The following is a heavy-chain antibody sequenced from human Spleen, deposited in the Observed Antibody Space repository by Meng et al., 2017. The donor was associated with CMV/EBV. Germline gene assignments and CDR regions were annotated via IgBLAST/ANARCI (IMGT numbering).Heavy chain of an antibody. CDR1: FSDAW. CDR3: STALYDFWSGYSGYFDS. J-gene: IGHJ4*02. CDR2: IKSKTDDGTT. D-gene: IGHD3-3*01. V-gene: IGHV3-15*01. Sequence: FSDAWMGWVRQAPGKGLEWVGRIKSKTDDGTTDYAAPVKGRFTISRDDSKNTLYLEMINLKIADTAVYYCSTALYDFWSGYSGYFDSWGQGTLVTVSS.